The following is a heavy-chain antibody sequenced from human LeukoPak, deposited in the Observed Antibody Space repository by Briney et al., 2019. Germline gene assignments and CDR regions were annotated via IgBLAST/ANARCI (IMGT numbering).Heavy chain of an antibody. CDR3: VRERVATVDY. Sequence: GASVKVSCMASVYTFSGYYIHWVRQAPGQGLEWVGWINFNSGDTNYAQKFQGRVTVTRDTSISTTYMELSSLRADDTAIYHCVRERVATVDYWGQGTLVTVSS. CDR1: VYTFSGYY. J-gene: IGHJ4*02. CDR2: INFNSGDT. V-gene: IGHV1-2*02. D-gene: IGHD5-12*01.